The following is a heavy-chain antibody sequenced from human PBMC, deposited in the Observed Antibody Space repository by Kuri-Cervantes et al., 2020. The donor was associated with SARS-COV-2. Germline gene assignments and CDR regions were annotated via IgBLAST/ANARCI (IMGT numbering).Heavy chain of an antibody. CDR2: IYHSGST. V-gene: IGHV4-30-2*01. J-gene: IGHJ5*02. D-gene: IGHD2-8*01. CDR1: GGSISSGGYS. CDR3: TLMVYATSWFDP. Sequence: SCAVSGGSISSGGYSWSWIRQPPGKGLEWIGYIYHSGSTYYNPSLKSRVTISVDRSKNQFSLKLSSVTAADTAVYYCTLMVYATSWFDPWGQGTLVTVSS.